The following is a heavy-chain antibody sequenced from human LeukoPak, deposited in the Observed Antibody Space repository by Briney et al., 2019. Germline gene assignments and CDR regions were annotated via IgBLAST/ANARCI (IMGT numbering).Heavy chain of an antibody. Sequence: GGSLRLSCAASGFTFSSYAMSWVRQAPGKGLEWVSAISGSGGSTYYADSVKGRFTISRDNSKNTLYLQMNSLGAEDTAVYYCAKDYSSSSLSRWFDPWGQGTLVTVSS. CDR1: GFTFSSYA. CDR2: ISGSGGST. D-gene: IGHD6-6*01. V-gene: IGHV3-23*01. CDR3: AKDYSSSSLSRWFDP. J-gene: IGHJ5*02.